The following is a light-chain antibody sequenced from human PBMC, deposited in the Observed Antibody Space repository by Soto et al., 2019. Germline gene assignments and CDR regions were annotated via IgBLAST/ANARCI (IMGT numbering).Light chain of an antibody. J-gene: IGKJ4*01. CDR1: QDISNS. Sequence: DIQTAQSPSSLSASVGDRVTITCQASQDISNSLNRYQQNPGKAPKLLIYDASNLETGVPSRFSGSGSGTDFTFTIRSLQPEDIATYYCQQYDNLPLTFGGGTKVDIK. CDR3: QQYDNLPLT. V-gene: IGKV1-33*01. CDR2: DAS.